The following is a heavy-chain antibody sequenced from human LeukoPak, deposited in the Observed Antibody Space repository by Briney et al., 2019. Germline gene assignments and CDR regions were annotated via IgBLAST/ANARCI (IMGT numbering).Heavy chain of an antibody. D-gene: IGHD6-13*01. V-gene: IGHV3-21*01. J-gene: IGHJ3*02. CDR3: ARDLSSSWTRVAFDI. CDR1: GFTFSSYS. Sequence: GGSLRLSCAASGFTFSSYSMNWVRQAPGKGLEWVSSISSSSCYIYYADSVKGRFTISRDNAKNSLYLQMNSLRAEDTAVYYCARDLSSSWTRVAFDISGQGTMVTVSS. CDR2: ISSSSCYI.